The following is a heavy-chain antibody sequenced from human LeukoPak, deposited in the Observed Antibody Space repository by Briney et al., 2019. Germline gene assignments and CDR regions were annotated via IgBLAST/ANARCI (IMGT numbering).Heavy chain of an antibody. CDR1: GFTVSSIY. J-gene: IGHJ5*02. CDR3: AGDTHSSSWYDH. Sequence: PGGSLRLSCAVSGFTVSSIYMSWVRQAPGKGLEWVSSIYSDGNTYYADSVKGRFTISRDSSRNTLYLQMNNLRVEDSAVYYCAGDTHSSSWYDHWGQGTLVTVSS. CDR2: IYSDGNT. V-gene: IGHV3-53*01. D-gene: IGHD6-13*01.